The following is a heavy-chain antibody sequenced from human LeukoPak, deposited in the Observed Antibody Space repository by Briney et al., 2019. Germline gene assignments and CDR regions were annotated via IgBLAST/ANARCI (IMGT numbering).Heavy chain of an antibody. Sequence: SETLSLTCTVSGGSISSYYWSWIRQPPGKGLKWIGNIYYSGSTNYNPSLKSRVTISVDTSKNQFSLKLSSVTAADTAVYYCARGEVVRGYYYYYYMDVWGKGTTVTISS. CDR1: GGSISSYY. CDR3: ARGEVVRGYYYYYYMDV. V-gene: IGHV4-59*01. D-gene: IGHD1-26*01. CDR2: IYYSGST. J-gene: IGHJ6*03.